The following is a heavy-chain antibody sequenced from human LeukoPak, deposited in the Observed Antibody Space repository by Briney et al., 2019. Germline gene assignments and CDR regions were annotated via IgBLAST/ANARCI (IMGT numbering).Heavy chain of an antibody. J-gene: IGHJ4*02. CDR2: IYYTGKT. V-gene: IGHV4-39*01. D-gene: IGHD3-16*01. CDR3: ARRGDH. CDR1: GGSISSGSYY. Sequence: SETLSLTCTVSGGSISSGSYYWGWMRQPPGKGLEWIGSIYYTGKTDYNPSLKSRVTISVDKSKNQLALKLSSVTVADTAIYYCARRGDHWGQGTLVTVSS.